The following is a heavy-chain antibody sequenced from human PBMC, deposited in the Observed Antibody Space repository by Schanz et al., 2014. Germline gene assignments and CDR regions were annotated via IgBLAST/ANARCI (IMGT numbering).Heavy chain of an antibody. J-gene: IGHJ4*02. V-gene: IGHV3-30*18. D-gene: IGHD3-10*01. CDR3: AKYRGYYRVSGSYRELEY. CDR1: GFTLSSYG. Sequence: QVRLVESGGGVVQPGRSLRLSCAASGFTLSSYGMHWVRQAPGKGLEWVAFINSDGTKRFYADSVKSRFTISRDNSRNTLYLQMNSLRPEDTAVYYCAKYRGYYRVSGSYRELEYWGQGTLVTVSS. CDR2: INSDGTKR.